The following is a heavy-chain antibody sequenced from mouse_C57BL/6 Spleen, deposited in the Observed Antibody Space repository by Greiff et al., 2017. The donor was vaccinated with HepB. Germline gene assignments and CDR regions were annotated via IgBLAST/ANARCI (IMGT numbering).Heavy chain of an antibody. V-gene: IGHV1-50*01. CDR2: IDPSDSYT. J-gene: IGHJ3*01. CDR1: GYTFTSYW. CDR3: ARPDSAGCPWFAY. D-gene: IGHD3-2*02. Sequence: QVQLQQPGAELVKPGASVKLSCKASGYTFTSYWMQWVKQRPGQGLEWIGEIDPSDSYTNYNQKFKGKATLTVDTSSSTAYMQLSSLTSEDSAGYYCARPDSAGCPWFAYWGQGTLVTVSA.